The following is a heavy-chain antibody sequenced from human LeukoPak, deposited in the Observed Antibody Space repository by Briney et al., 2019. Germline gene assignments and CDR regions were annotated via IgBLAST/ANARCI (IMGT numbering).Heavy chain of an antibody. CDR2: MYYSGST. CDR1: GGSITTTGYY. V-gene: IGHV4-39*07. Sequence: SETLSLTCIVSGGSITTTGYYWGWIRQPPGKGLEWIGSMYYSGSTYYNPSLKSRVTISIDTSKNQLSLKLSSVTAADTAVYYCARDISGWSTYFDFWGQGTLVTVSS. D-gene: IGHD6-19*01. J-gene: IGHJ4*02. CDR3: ARDISGWSTYFDF.